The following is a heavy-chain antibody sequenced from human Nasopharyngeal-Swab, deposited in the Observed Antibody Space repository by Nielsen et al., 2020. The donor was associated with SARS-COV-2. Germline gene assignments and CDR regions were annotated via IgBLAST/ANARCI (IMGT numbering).Heavy chain of an antibody. CDR1: GFTFSSYA. D-gene: IGHD3-22*01. CDR2: ISGSGGST. CDR3: AKDYYDSSGYHPDAFDI. V-gene: IGHV3-23*01. Sequence: GESLKISCAASGFTFSSYAMSWVRQAPGKGLEWVSAISGSGGSTYYADSVKGWFTISRDNSKNTLYLQMNSLRAEDTAVYYCAKDYYDSSGYHPDAFDIWGQGTMVTVSS. J-gene: IGHJ3*02.